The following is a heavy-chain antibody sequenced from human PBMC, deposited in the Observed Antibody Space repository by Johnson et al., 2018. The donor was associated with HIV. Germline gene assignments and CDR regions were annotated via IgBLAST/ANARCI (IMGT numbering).Heavy chain of an antibody. CDR1: GFTFSSYW. Sequence: VQLVESGGGLVQPGGSLRLSCAASGFTFSSYWMSWVRQAPGKGLEWVANIKQDGSEKYYVDSVKGRFTISRDNAKNSLYLQMNSLRAEDTAVYYCERPPGVGSVDAFDIWGQGTMVTVSS. J-gene: IGHJ3*02. V-gene: IGHV3-7*01. D-gene: IGHD2-15*01. CDR2: IKQDGSEK. CDR3: ERPPGVGSVDAFDI.